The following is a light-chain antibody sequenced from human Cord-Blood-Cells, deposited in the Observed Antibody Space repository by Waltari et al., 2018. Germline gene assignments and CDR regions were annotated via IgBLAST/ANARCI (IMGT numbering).Light chain of an antibody. V-gene: IGLV2-11*01. J-gene: IGLJ1*01. CDR1: SSAVGGYNY. CDR2: DVS. CDR3: CSYAGSYTYV. Sequence: QSALTQPRSVSGSHGQSVTISFTGTSSAVGGYNYVSWYQQHPGKAPKLMVYDVSKRPSGVPDRFSGSKSGNTASLTISGLQAEDEADYYCCSYAGSYTYVFGTGTKVTVL.